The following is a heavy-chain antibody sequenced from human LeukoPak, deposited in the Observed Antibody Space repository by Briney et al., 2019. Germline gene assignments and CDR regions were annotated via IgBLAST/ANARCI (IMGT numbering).Heavy chain of an antibody. CDR2: IWYDGSNK. CDR3: AKDSWSRGDDAFDI. V-gene: IGHV3-33*06. CDR1: GFTFSSYG. J-gene: IGHJ3*02. D-gene: IGHD1-1*01. Sequence: GRSLRLSCAASGFTFSSYGMHWVRQAPGKGLEWVAVIWYDGSNKYYADSVKGRFTISRDNSKNTLYLQMNSLRAEDTAVYYRAKDSWSRGDDAFDIWGQGTMVTVSS.